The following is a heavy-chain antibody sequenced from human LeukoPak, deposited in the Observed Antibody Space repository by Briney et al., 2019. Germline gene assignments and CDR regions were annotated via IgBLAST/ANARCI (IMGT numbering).Heavy chain of an antibody. J-gene: IGHJ6*03. Sequence: GSLRLSCAASGFTLSSYNMKWVRQAPGKGLEWVSSISYRSSDIEYADSVKGRFTISRDNAKQSLYLQMSSLRAEDTAVYYCARVYSSSWYSGYLYMDVWGKGTTVTVSS. CDR1: GFTLSSYN. V-gene: IGHV3-21*01. CDR2: ISYRSSDI. CDR3: ARVYSSSWYSGYLYMDV. D-gene: IGHD6-13*01.